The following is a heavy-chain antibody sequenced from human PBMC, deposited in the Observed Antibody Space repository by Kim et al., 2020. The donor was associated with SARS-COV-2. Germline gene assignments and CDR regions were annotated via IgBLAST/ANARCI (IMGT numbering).Heavy chain of an antibody. V-gene: IGHV3-53*01. Sequence: STYYADSVKGRFTIARDNSKNTLYLQMNSLRAEDTAVYYCASGRGTVDYWGQGTLVTVSS. J-gene: IGHJ4*02. CDR3: ASGRGTVDY. CDR2: ST.